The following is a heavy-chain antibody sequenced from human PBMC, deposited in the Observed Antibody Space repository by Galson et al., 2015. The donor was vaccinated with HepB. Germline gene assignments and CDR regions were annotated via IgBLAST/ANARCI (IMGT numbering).Heavy chain of an antibody. CDR3: ARGYSSGQQLAAKFDP. CDR1: GGSFSGYY. J-gene: IGHJ5*02. D-gene: IGHD6-13*01. CDR2: INHSGST. V-gene: IGHV4-34*01. Sequence: SETLSLTCAVYGGSFSGYYWSWIRQPPGKGLEWIGEINHSGSTNYNPSLKSRVTISVDTSKNQFSLKLSSVTAADTAVYYCARGYSSGQQLAAKFDPWGQGTLVTVSS.